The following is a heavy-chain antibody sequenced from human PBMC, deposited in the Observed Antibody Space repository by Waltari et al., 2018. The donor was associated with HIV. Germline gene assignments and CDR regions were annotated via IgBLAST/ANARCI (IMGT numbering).Heavy chain of an antibody. CDR3: ARAGLGGLIQDFDL. V-gene: IGHV1-46*02. D-gene: IGHD1-26*01. Sequence: QVQLIQPQIEMRRPGTSVRLSCQAFGFILNDHYIHWVLQGPRQTIEWVAGINAADGSTNRAQKFQARLTLTRDSFMGAVHLDLMSLQSEDTAVYFCARAGLGGLIQDFDLWGRGTQLIVSS. CDR1: GFILNDHY. CDR2: INAADGST. J-gene: IGHJ4*02.